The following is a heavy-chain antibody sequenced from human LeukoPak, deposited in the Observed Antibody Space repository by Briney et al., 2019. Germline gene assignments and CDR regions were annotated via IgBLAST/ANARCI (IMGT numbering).Heavy chain of an antibody. CDR3: ANTVQYYDIFY. CDR1: GFTFSSYD. CDR2: IGTAGDT. V-gene: IGHV3-13*01. D-gene: IGHD3-9*01. Sequence: PGGSLRLSCGASGFTFSSYDRHWVRHATGKGLEWVSAIGTAGDTSYPGSVKGRFTISRDNSKNTLYLQMNSLRAEDTAVYYCANTVQYYDIFYWGQGTLVTVSS. J-gene: IGHJ4*02.